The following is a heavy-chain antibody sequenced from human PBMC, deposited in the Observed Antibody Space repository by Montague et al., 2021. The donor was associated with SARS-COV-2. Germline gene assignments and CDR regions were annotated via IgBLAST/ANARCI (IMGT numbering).Heavy chain of an antibody. CDR3: AASAWTNGYLDF. V-gene: IGHV4-59*08. D-gene: IGHD1/OR15-1a*01. J-gene: IGHJ4*02. CDR2: TYYSGST. Sequence: SETLSLTCTVSGASISSYYWSWIRQPPGKGLECIGYTYYSGSTNYNPSLKSRASISLDTPNNQFSLKIASVTAADTAVYFCAASAWTNGYLDFWGQGFLVTVSS. CDR1: GASISSYY.